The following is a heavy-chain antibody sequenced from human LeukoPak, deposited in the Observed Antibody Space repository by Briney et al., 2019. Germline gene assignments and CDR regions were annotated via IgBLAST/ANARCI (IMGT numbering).Heavy chain of an antibody. CDR3: TTASGSGSYYYYYYYMDV. CDR2: IKSKTDGGTT. D-gene: IGHD1-26*01. CDR1: GFTFSNAW. V-gene: IGHV3-15*01. J-gene: IGHJ6*03. Sequence: GGSLRLSCAASGFTFSNAWMSWVRQAPGKGLEWVGRIKSKTDGGTTDYAAPVKGRFTISRDDSKNTLYLQMNSLKTEDTAVYYCTTASGSGSYYYYYYYMDVWGKGTTVTVSS.